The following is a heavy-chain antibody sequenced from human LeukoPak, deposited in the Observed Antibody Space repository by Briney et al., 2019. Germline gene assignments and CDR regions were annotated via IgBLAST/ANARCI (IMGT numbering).Heavy chain of an antibody. D-gene: IGHD1-14*01. CDR3: AKDRPPTTSRVDAFDI. Sequence: GGALRLSCAASGFTFSSYAMSWVRQAPGKGLEWVSAIGGSGGSTYYAHSVKGRVTISRDNSKNTLYLQMNSLRAEDTAVYYCAKDRPPTTSRVDAFDIWGKGTMVTVSS. CDR2: IGGSGGST. V-gene: IGHV3-23*01. J-gene: IGHJ3*02. CDR1: GFTFSSYA.